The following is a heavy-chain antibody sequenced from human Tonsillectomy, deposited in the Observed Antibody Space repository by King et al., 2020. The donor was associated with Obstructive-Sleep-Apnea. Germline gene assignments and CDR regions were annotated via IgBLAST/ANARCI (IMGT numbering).Heavy chain of an antibody. D-gene: IGHD3-22*01. CDR1: GFTFSNAW. CDR2: VKSKTAGGPT. Sequence: VQLVESGGGLVKPGGSLRLSCAASGFTFSNAWMSWVRQAPGKGLEWVGRVKSKTAGGPTDYAAPVNGRVTGSRDDSKNTLYLQMNSLKTEDTAVYYCTTNRAHYDSSRQNVISDSVDSWGQGTLVTVSS. V-gene: IGHV3-15*01. J-gene: IGHJ4*02. CDR3: TTNRAHYDSSRQNVISDSVDS.